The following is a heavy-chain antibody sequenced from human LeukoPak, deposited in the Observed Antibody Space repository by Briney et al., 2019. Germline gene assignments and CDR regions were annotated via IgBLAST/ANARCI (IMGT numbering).Heavy chain of an antibody. V-gene: IGHV3-48*01. CDR2: ISSSSSTI. D-gene: IGHD3-3*01. Sequence: GGSLRLSCAASGFTFSSYSMNWVRQAPGKGLEWVSYISSSSSTIYYADSVKGRFTISRDNAKNSLYLQMNSLRAEDTAVYYCARAKYDFWSGYDYWGQGTLVTVSS. CDR3: ARAKYDFWSGYDY. CDR1: GFTFSSYS. J-gene: IGHJ4*02.